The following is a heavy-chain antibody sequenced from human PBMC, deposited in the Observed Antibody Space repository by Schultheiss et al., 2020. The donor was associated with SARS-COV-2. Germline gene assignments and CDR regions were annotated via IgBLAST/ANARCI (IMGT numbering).Heavy chain of an antibody. CDR1: GYIFTGYY. Sequence: ASVKVSCKASGYIFTGYYIHWVRQAPGQGLEWLGWINPKSGDTSYAQKFQGRVTMTRDTSISTAYMELSRLTSDDTAVYYCAREEIVWKYVDDAFDIWGQGTMVTVSS. J-gene: IGHJ3*02. D-gene: IGHD1-7*01. CDR3: AREEIVWKYVDDAFDI. CDR2: INPKSGDT. V-gene: IGHV1-2*02.